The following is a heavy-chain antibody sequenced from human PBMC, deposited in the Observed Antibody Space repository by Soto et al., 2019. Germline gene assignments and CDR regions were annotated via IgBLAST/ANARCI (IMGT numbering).Heavy chain of an antibody. CDR2: IDPSDSYT. CDR3: ASSSGTRGDYYYGMDV. CDR1: GYSFTSYW. Sequence: PGESLKISCKGSGYSFTSYWISWVRQMPGKGLEWMGRIDPSDSYTNYSPSFQGHVTISADKSISTAYLQWSSLKASDTAMYYCASSSGTRGDYYYGMDVWVQGTTVTVSS. D-gene: IGHD3-22*01. V-gene: IGHV5-10-1*01. J-gene: IGHJ6*02.